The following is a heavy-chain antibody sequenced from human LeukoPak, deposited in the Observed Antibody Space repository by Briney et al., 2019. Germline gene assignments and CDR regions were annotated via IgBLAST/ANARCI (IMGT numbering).Heavy chain of an antibody. V-gene: IGHV4-34*01. CDR1: GGSFSGYY. CDR2: INHSGST. CDR3: ARRAAAAAPTYYYYYYGMDV. D-gene: IGHD6-13*01. J-gene: IGHJ6*02. Sequence: SETLSLTCAVYGGSFSGYYWSWIRQPPGKELEWIGEINHSGSTNYNPSLKSRVTISVDTSKNQFSLKLSSVTAADTAVYYCARRAAAAAPTYYYYYYGMDVWGQGTTVTVSS.